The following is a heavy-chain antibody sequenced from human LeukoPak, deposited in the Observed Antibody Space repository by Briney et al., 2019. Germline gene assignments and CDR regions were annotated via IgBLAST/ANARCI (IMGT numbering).Heavy chain of an antibody. CDR2: IYRDGGT. V-gene: IGHV4-38-2*02. J-gene: IGHJ6*03. CDR3: ARGIWATTVTSYYYYYMDV. Sequence: SETLSLTCNVSGYSIIRGYYWDWFRQPPGKGLEWIGNIYRDGGTVYNPSLKSRLTISVDTSKNQFSLKLNSVTAADTAVYYCARGIWATTVTSYYYYYMDVWGKGTTVTVSS. CDR1: GYSIIRGYY. D-gene: IGHD4-11*01.